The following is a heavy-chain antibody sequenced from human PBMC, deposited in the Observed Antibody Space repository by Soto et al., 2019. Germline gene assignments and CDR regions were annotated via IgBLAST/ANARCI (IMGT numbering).Heavy chain of an antibody. Sequence: ASVKVSCKASGYTFTSNGIRWVRRAPGQGLEWMGIINPSGGSTYYAQKFQGRVMLTRDTSTSTVYMEVTSLTSEDTAVYYCARDHSISSSGAWWLDPWGQGTLVTVSS. J-gene: IGHJ5*02. CDR2: INPSGGST. V-gene: IGHV1-46*01. CDR3: ARDHSISSSGAWWLDP. CDR1: GYTFTSNG. D-gene: IGHD6-13*01.